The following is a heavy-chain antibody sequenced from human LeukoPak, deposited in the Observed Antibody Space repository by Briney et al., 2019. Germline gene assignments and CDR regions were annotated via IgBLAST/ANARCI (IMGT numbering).Heavy chain of an antibody. J-gene: IGHJ6*02. V-gene: IGHV1-2*02. D-gene: IGHD6-6*01. CDR2: INPNSGGT. CDR3: ATEREDSITFLYGMDV. CDR1: GYTFTGYY. Sequence: ASEKVSCKASGYTFTGYYMHWVRQAPGQGLEWMGWINPNSGGTNYAQKFQGRVTMTRDTSISSAYMELSRLRSDDTAVYYCATEREDSITFLYGMDVWGQGTTVTVSS.